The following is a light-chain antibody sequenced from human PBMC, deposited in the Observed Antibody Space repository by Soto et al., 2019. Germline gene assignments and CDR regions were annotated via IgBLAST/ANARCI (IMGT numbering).Light chain of an antibody. Sequence: DLQMTQSPSSMSETVGDRVTIXXRASQTISSWLAWYQQIPGKAPKFLIYDASNLESGVPSRFSGSGSGTEFTLTISSLQPEDFAVYYCQQYENYWTFGQGTKV. CDR3: QQYENYWT. CDR2: DAS. V-gene: IGKV1-5*01. CDR1: QTISSW. J-gene: IGKJ1*01.